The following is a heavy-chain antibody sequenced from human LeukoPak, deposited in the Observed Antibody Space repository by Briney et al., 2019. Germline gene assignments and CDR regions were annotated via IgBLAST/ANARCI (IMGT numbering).Heavy chain of an antibody. CDR2: INHSGST. CDR3: ASIAVAGWFDP. CDR1: GGSFSGYY. Sequence: SSETLSLTCAVYGGSFSGYYWSWIRQPPGKGLEWIGEINHSGSTNYDPSLKSRVTISVDMSKNQFSLKLSSVTAADTAVYYCASIAVAGWFDPWGQGTLVTVSS. J-gene: IGHJ5*02. D-gene: IGHD6-19*01. V-gene: IGHV4-34*01.